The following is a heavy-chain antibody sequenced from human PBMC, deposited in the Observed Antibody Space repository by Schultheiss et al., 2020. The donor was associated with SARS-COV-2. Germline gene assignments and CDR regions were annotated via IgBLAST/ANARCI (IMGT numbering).Heavy chain of an antibody. J-gene: IGHJ5*02. CDR1: GGSISSYY. CDR3: AKGRSSGWQNWFDP. CDR2: IYSSGST. V-gene: IGHV4-4*08. D-gene: IGHD6-19*01. Sequence: SETLSLTCTVSGGSISSYYWSWIRQPPGKGLEWIGRIYSSGSTNYNPSLKSRVTISVDTSKNQFSLKLSSVTAADTAVYYCAKGRSSGWQNWFDPWGQGTLVTVSS.